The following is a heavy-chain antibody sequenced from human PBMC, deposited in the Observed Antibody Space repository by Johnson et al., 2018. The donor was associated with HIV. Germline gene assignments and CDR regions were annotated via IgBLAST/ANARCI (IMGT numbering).Heavy chain of an antibody. CDR3: ARAGGAVRVNGFDM. J-gene: IGHJ3*02. V-gene: IGHV3-9*01. Sequence: VQLVESGGGLVQPGRSLRLSCAASGFTFDDYAMHWVRQAPGKGLEWVSGISWNSDTIVYADSVKGRLTISRDNAKNSLYLQMNSLRGEDTALYYCARAGGAVRVNGFDMWGQGTMVTVSS. D-gene: IGHD6-19*01. CDR1: GFTFDDYA. CDR2: ISWNSDTI.